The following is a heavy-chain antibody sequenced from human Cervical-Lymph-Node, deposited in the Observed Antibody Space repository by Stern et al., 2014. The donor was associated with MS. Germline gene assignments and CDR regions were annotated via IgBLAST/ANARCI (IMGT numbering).Heavy chain of an antibody. J-gene: IGHJ4*02. CDR2: VWYDGSNK. CDR1: GFTLSSYA. D-gene: IGHD3-22*01. V-gene: IGHV3-33*01. Sequence: QVQLVESGGGVVQPGRSLRLSCAASGFTLSSYALHWVRQAPGKGLEWVAVVWYDGSNKYYADSVKGRFTISRDNSKNTLYLQMNSLRAEDTAVYYCARESYDDSGVFDYWGQGTLVTVSS. CDR3: ARESYDDSGVFDY.